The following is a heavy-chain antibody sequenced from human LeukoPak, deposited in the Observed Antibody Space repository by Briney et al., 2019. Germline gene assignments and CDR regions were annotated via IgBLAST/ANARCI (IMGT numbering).Heavy chain of an antibody. Sequence: PGGSLRLSCAASGFTFSSYTMSWVRQAPGKGLEWVSSIGSSSTYIYYADSVRGRFTISRDNAKKSLLLQMNSLRAEDTAVYYCARDGWATFDYWGQGTLVTVSS. V-gene: IGHV3-21*01. CDR1: GFTFSSYT. CDR3: ARDGWATFDY. J-gene: IGHJ4*02. D-gene: IGHD5-12*01. CDR2: IGSSSTYI.